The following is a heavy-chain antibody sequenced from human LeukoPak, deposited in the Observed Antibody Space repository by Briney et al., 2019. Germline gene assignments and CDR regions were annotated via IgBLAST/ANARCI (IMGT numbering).Heavy chain of an antibody. CDR2: INPNSGGT. J-gene: IGHJ6*03. CDR3: ARDGDDYQYYYYMDV. V-gene: IGHV1-2*02. CDR1: GYTFTGYY. Sequence: ASVKVSCKASGYTFTGYYMHWVRQAPGQGLEWMGWINPNSGGTNYAQKFQGRVTMTRDTSISTAYMELSRLRSDDTAVYYCARDGDDYQYYYYMDVWGKGTTVTVSS. D-gene: IGHD2-21*02.